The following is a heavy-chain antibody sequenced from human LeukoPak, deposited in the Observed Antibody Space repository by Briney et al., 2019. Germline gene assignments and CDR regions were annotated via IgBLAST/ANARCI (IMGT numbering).Heavy chain of an antibody. D-gene: IGHD4-17*01. CDR2: IYYSEST. CDR3: ARQYGDYTYNWFDP. J-gene: IGHJ5*02. CDR1: GGSISSGGYY. Sequence: SQTLSLTCTVSGGSISSGGYYWSWIRQHPGKGLEWIGYIYYSESTYYNPSLKSRVTISVDTSKNQFSLKLSSVTAADTAVYYCARQYGDYTYNWFDPWGQGTLVTVSS. V-gene: IGHV4-31*03.